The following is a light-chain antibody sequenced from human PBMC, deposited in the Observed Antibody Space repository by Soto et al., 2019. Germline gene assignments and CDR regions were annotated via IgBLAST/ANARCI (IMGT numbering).Light chain of an antibody. J-gene: IGKJ2*01. CDR1: QTLGTKY. CDR2: DTS. Sequence: EMVLPQSPGTLSLSPGERATLSCRASQTLGTKYLAWYQQKPGQAPSLLIYDTSNRATGVPDRFSCSGSGTDFTLTISRLEPEDFAVYYCHHYGTSPPNTFGQGTKLEIK. CDR3: HHYGTSPPNT. V-gene: IGKV3-20*01.